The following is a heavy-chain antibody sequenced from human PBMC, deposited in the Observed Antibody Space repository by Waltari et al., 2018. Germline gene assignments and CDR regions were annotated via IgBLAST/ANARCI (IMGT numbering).Heavy chain of an antibody. V-gene: IGHV4-59*11. J-gene: IGHJ3*02. D-gene: IGHD2-8*02. CDR2: IYYSGST. CDR1: GGSISSHS. Sequence: QVQPQESGPGLVKPSETLSLTCTVSGGSISSHSWSWIRQPPGKGLEWIGYIYYSGSTNYNPSLKSRVSISIDTSKNQFSLKLNSVTAADTAVYYCARIITGDAFDIWGQGTMVTVSS. CDR3: ARIITGDAFDI.